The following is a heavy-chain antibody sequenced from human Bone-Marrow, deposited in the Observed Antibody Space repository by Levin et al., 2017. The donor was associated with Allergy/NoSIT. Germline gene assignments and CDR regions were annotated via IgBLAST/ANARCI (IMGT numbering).Heavy chain of an antibody. V-gene: IGHV4-31*03. J-gene: IGHJ4*02. D-gene: IGHD3/OR15-3a*01. Sequence: SETLSLTCTVSGGSISSAGYHWTWIRQYPGTGLEWIGYVSYRGSTYFNPSLKSRLAMSIDTSEQHFSLNLTSVSAAATAIYYCARMDGYSFDYWGQGALVTVSS. CDR3: ARMDGYSFDY. CDR2: VSYRGST. CDR1: GGSISSAGYH.